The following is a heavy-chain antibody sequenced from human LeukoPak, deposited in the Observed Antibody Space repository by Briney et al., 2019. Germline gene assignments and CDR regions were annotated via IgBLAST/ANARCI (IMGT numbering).Heavy chain of an antibody. CDR1: GFTVSSNY. D-gene: IGHD6-13*01. J-gene: IGHJ3*02. CDR3: ASSGRIAAAGTAFDI. Sequence: GGSLRLSCAASGFTVSSNYMSWVRQAPGKGLEWVSVIYSGGSTYYADSVKGRFTISRDNAKNSLYLQMNSLRAEDTAVYYCASSGRIAAAGTAFDIWGQGTMVTVSS. CDR2: IYSGGST. V-gene: IGHV3-66*01.